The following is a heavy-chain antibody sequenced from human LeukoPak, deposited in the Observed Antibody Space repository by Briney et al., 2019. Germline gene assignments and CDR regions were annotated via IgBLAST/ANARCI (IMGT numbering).Heavy chain of an antibody. V-gene: IGHV4-4*09. CDR3: ARRNGIAVAGTGRYYYYYYMDV. Sequence: SETLSLTCTVSGGSISSYYWSWIRQPPGKGLEWIGYIYTSGSTSYNPSLKSRVTISVDTSKNQFSLKLSSVTAADTAVYYCARRNGIAVAGTGRYYYYYYMDVWGKGTTVTVSS. D-gene: IGHD6-19*01. J-gene: IGHJ6*03. CDR2: IYTSGST. CDR1: GGSISSYY.